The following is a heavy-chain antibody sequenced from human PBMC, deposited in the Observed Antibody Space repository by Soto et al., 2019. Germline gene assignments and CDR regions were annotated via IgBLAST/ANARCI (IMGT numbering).Heavy chain of an antibody. CDR1: GGSFSGYY. CDR2: INHSGST. Sequence: SSETLSLTCGVYGGSFSGYYWTWIRQPPGTGLEWIGEINHSGSTNYNPSLKSRVTISVDTSKNQFSLKLSSVTAADTAVYYCARPSGSYLYYFDYWGQGTLVTVSS. CDR3: ARPSGSYLYYFDY. J-gene: IGHJ4*02. D-gene: IGHD1-26*01. V-gene: IGHV4-34*01.